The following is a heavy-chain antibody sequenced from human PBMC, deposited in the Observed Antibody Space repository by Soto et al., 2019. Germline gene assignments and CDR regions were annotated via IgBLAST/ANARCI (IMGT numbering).Heavy chain of an antibody. Sequence: QVQLQQWGAGLLKPSETLSLTCAVYGGSFSGYYWSWIRQPPGKGLEWIGEINHSGSTNYNPSLKSRVTISVDTSKNQFSLKLSSVTAADTAVYYCARGGGSISFYVSNWFDPWGQGTLVTVSS. CDR2: INHSGST. CDR1: GGSFSGYY. J-gene: IGHJ5*02. V-gene: IGHV4-34*01. CDR3: ARGGGSISFYVSNWFDP. D-gene: IGHD2-2*01.